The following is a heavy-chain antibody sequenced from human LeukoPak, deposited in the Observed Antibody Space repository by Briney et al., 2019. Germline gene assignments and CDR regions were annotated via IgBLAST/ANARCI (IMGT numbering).Heavy chain of an antibody. Sequence: PGGSLRLSCAASGFTFSSYAMSWVRQAPGKGLEWVSAISGSGGSTYYAGSVKGRFTISRDNSKNTLYLQMNSLRAEDTAVYYCAKDRGGSYYPALAMDVWGKGTTVTVSS. CDR2: ISGSGGST. D-gene: IGHD1-26*01. V-gene: IGHV3-23*01. CDR3: AKDRGGSYYPALAMDV. J-gene: IGHJ6*03. CDR1: GFTFSSYA.